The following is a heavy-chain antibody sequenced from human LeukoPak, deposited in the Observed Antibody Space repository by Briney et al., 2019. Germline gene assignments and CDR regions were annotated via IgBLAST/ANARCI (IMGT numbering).Heavy chain of an antibody. CDR3: APGSYFDY. Sequence: GGSLRLSCAASGFTFSSYAMSWVRQAPGKGLEWVSGLSANDGTTYYADSVKGRFTISRDDSKNTLYLQMNNLRVEDTAVYYCAPGSYFDYWGQGALVTVSS. V-gene: IGHV3-23*01. CDR2: LSANDGTT. CDR1: GFTFSSYA. J-gene: IGHJ4*02. D-gene: IGHD1-26*01.